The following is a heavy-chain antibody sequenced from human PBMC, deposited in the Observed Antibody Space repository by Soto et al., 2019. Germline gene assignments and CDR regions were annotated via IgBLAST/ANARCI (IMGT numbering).Heavy chain of an antibody. J-gene: IGHJ6*02. CDR2: IYYSGST. D-gene: IGHD3-3*01. CDR1: GSSISSYY. Sequence: SETLSLTCTVSGSSISSYYWSWIRQPPGKGLEWIGYIYYSGSTNYNPSLKSRVTISVDTSKNQFSLKLSSVTAADTAVYYCARLSDYDFWSGRGSGMDVWGQGTTVTVSS. V-gene: IGHV4-59*01. CDR3: ARLSDYDFWSGRGSGMDV.